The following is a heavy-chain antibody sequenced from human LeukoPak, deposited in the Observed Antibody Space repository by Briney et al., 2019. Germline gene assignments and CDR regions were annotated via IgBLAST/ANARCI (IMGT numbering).Heavy chain of an antibody. D-gene: IGHD6-13*01. J-gene: IGHJ4*02. CDR3: AASDYSSTWHFDY. Sequence: SVNVSCKASGFTFTRSTMQWVRQARGQRLEWIGWIVVGSGNTNYAQKFQERVTITRDMSTSTAYMELSSLRSEDTAVYYCAASDYSSTWHFDYWGQGTLVTVSS. CDR2: IVVGSGNT. CDR1: GFTFTRST. V-gene: IGHV1-58*02.